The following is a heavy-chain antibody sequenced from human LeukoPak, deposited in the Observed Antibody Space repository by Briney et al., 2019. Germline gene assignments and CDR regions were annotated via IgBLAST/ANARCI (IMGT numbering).Heavy chain of an antibody. D-gene: IGHD3-22*01. Sequence: PSETLSLTCAVYGGSFSGYYWSWIRQPPGKGLEWIGEINHSGSTNYNPSLKSRVTISVDTSKNQFSLKLSSVTAADTAVYYCARSRRGVVVIKYYFDYWGQGTLVTVSS. CDR2: INHSGST. V-gene: IGHV4-34*01. CDR1: GGSFSGYY. J-gene: IGHJ4*02. CDR3: ARSRRGVVVIKYYFDY.